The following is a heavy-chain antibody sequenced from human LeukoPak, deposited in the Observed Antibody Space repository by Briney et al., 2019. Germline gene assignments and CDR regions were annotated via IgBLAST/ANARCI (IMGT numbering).Heavy chain of an antibody. V-gene: IGHV3-30-3*01. CDR2: IEPDGSNK. CDR1: GFAFSSHT. Sequence: PGGSLRLSCAPSGFAFSSHTMHWVRQAPGKGLEWVAVIEPDGSNKYHADSVKGRFTISRDNSKNTLYLQSDSLRSEDTAVYYCVRQSTGLDYWGQGTLVTVSS. D-gene: IGHD5/OR15-5a*01. CDR3: VRQSTGLDY. J-gene: IGHJ4*02.